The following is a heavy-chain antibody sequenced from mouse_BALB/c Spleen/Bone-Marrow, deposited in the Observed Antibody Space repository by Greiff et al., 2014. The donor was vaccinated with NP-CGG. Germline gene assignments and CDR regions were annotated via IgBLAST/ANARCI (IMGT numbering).Heavy chain of an antibody. Sequence: VTLKESGPELVKPGASVKISCKASGYSFTGYFMNWVIQSHGKSLEWIGRINPYNGDSFYNQKFKGKATLTVDKSSSTAHMELLSLASEDSAVYYCARVTTDRYFDVWGAGTTVTVAA. CDR3: ARVTTDRYFDV. CDR2: INPYNGDS. D-gene: IGHD1-1*01. CDR1: GYSFTGYF. J-gene: IGHJ1*01. V-gene: IGHV1-20*02.